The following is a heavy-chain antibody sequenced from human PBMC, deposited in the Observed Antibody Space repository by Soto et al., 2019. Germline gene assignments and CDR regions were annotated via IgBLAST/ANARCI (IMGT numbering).Heavy chain of an antibody. Sequence: GALRLSCEASGFTFSGFDMHWVRQPTGKGLEWVSSIGTAGDTYYAVSVKGRFTISRDNAKNSLSLQMNSLRAGDMAVYFCAKSQEIGTHFFDSWGQGTQVTVSS. CDR3: AKSQEIGTHFFDS. CDR2: IGTAGDT. J-gene: IGHJ4*02. V-gene: IGHV3-13*01. CDR1: GFTFSGFD. D-gene: IGHD6-13*01.